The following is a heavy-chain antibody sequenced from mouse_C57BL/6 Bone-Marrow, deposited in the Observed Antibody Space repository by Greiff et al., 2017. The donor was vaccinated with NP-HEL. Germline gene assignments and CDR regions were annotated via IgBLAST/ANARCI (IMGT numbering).Heavy chain of an antibody. V-gene: IGHV10-1*01. J-gene: IGHJ2*01. D-gene: IGHD2-3*01. CDR1: GFSFNTYA. CDR2: IRSKSNNYAT. CDR3: VRQGYDGYYLDY. Sequence: EVKLMESGGGLVQPKGSLKLSCAASGFSFNTYAMNWVRQAPGKGLEWVARIRSKSNNYATYYADSLTDRFTISRDDSESMLYLQMNNLKTEDTAMYYGVRQGYDGYYLDYWGQGTTLTVSS.